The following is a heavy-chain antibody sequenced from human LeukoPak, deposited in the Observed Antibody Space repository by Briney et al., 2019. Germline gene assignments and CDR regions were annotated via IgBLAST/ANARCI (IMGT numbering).Heavy chain of an antibody. J-gene: IGHJ4*02. V-gene: IGHV3-23*01. CDR3: AKDRHDILTAY. D-gene: IGHD3-9*01. CDR1: GFVFSSYA. Sequence: GGSLRLSCAASGFVFSSYAMSWVRQAPGKGLEWVSAISGSGGSTYYADSVKGRFTISRDNSKNTLYLQMNSLRAEDTAVYYCAKDRHDILTAYWGQGTLVTVSS. CDR2: ISGSGGST.